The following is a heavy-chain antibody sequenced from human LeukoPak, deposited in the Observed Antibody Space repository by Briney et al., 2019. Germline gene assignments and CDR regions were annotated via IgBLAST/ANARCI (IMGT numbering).Heavy chain of an antibody. Sequence: SETLSLTCTVSGGSISGSYWSLIRQPPGKGLEWIAYMYNSGSTNYNPSLKSRVTISIDTSKNQFSLKLSSLTAADTAIYYCARGIESYGDYGYWGQGILVTVSS. CDR3: ARGIESYGDYGY. CDR2: MYNSGST. D-gene: IGHD4-17*01. CDR1: GGSISGSY. V-gene: IGHV4-59*01. J-gene: IGHJ4*02.